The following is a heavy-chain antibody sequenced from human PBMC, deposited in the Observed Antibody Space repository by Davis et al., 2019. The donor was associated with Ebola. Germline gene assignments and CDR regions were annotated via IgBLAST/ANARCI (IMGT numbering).Heavy chain of an antibody. J-gene: IGHJ4*02. CDR1: GFTFDDYA. D-gene: IGHD2-2*01. V-gene: IGHV3-9*01. CDR3: AKSSDYCTTTSCPHYIDY. CDR2: ISWNSGSA. Sequence: SLKISCAASGFTFDDYAMHWVRQAPGKGLEWVSGISWNSGSAGYAASVEGRFTISRDNAKNSLYLQMNSLRAEDTALYYCAKSSDYCTTTSCPHYIDYWGQGTLVTVSS.